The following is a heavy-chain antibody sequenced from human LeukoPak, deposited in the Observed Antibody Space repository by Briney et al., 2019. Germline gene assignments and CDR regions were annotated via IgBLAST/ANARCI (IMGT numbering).Heavy chain of an antibody. J-gene: IGHJ5*02. CDR1: GGSISSSSYY. V-gene: IGHV4-61*05. Sequence: TASETLSLTCTVSGGSISSSSYYWGWIRQPPGKRLEWIGYIYYSGSTNYNPSLKSRVTISVDTSKNQFSLKLSSVTAADTAVYYCARVRWDSSGYYYGWFDPWGQGTLVTVSS. CDR3: ARVRWDSSGYYYGWFDP. CDR2: IYYSGST. D-gene: IGHD3-22*01.